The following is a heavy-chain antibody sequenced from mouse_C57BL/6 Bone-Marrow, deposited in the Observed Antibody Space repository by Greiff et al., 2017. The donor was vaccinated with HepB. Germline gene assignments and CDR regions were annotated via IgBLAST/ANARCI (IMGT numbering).Heavy chain of an antibody. CDR2: ISYDGSN. D-gene: IGHD1-1*01. V-gene: IGHV3-6*01. J-gene: IGHJ4*01. CDR3: ARDALYYGKAMDY. CDR1: GYSITSGYY. Sequence: VQLQQSGPGLVKPSQSLSLTCSVTGYSITSGYYWNWIRQFPGNKLEWMGYISYDGSNNYNPSLKNRISITRDTSKNQFFLKLNSVTTEDTATYYCARDALYYGKAMDYWGQGTSVTVSS.